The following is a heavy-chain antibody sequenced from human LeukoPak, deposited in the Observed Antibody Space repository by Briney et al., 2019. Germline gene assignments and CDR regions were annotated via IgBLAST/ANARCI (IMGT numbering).Heavy chain of an antibody. V-gene: IGHV3-21*01. CDR2: LSSSSSYI. D-gene: IGHD3-3*01. Sequence: KTGGSLRLSCAASGFTFSSYSMNWVRQAPGKGLEWVLSLSSSSSYIYYADSVKGRFTISRDNAKNSLYLQMNSLRAEDTAVYYCARVDDPWSRGPFDYWGQGTLVTVSS. CDR3: ARVDDPWSRGPFDY. CDR1: GFTFSSYS. J-gene: IGHJ4*02.